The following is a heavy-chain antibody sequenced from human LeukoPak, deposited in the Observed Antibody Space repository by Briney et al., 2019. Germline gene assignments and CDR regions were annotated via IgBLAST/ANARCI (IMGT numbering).Heavy chain of an antibody. D-gene: IGHD6-19*01. CDR2: INPSGGST. CDR1: GYTFTSYY. Sequence: ASVKVSRKASGYTFTSYYMHWVRQAPGQGLEWMGIINPSGGSTSYAQKFQGRVTITADESTSTAYMELSSLRSEDTAVYYCARVVAVAAYDAFDIWGQGTMVTVSS. J-gene: IGHJ3*02. CDR3: ARVVAVAAYDAFDI. V-gene: IGHV1-46*01.